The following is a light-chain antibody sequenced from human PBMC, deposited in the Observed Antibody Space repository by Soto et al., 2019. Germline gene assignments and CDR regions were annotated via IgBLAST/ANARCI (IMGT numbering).Light chain of an antibody. CDR1: QGISSY. CDR3: QQLNTFPVT. V-gene: IGKV1-9*01. CDR2: ASS. J-gene: IGKJ5*01. Sequence: DIQLTQSPSFLSASVGDRVTISCRASQGISSYLAWYQQTPGKAPKLLIYASSTLQRGVPSRFSGSGSGTEFTLTIGSLQPEDFATYYCQQLNTFPVTFGQGTRLAIK.